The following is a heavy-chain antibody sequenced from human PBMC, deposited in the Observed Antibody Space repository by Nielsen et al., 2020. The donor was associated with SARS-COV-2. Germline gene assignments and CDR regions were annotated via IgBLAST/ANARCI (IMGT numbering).Heavy chain of an antibody. Sequence: GESLKISCAASGFTFSSYGMHWVRQAPGKGLEWVAVIWYDGSNKYYADSVKGRFTISRDNSKNTLYLQMNSLRAEDTAVYYCARSSIAARYNWFDPWGQGTLVTVSS. CDR3: ARSSIAARYNWFDP. V-gene: IGHV3-33*01. CDR1: GFTFSSYG. D-gene: IGHD6-6*01. CDR2: IWYDGSNK. J-gene: IGHJ5*02.